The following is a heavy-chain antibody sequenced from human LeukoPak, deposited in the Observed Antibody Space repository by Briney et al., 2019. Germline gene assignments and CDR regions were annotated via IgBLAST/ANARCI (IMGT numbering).Heavy chain of an antibody. D-gene: IGHD4-17*01. CDR2: IYYSGST. V-gene: IGHV4-59*11. J-gene: IGHJ2*01. Sequence: SETLSLTCTVSGGSISSHYWSWIRRPPGKGLEWIGSIYYSGSTNYNPSLKSRVTISIDTSKNQFSLKLSSVTAADTAVYYCARLVYGDYVDWYFDLWGRGTLVTVSS. CDR3: ARLVYGDYVDWYFDL. CDR1: GGSISSHY.